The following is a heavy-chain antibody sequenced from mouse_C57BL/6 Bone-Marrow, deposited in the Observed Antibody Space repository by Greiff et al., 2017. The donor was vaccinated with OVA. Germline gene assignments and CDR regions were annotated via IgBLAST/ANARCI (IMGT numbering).Heavy chain of an antibody. CDR3: AREGYSNLAWFAY. CDR1: GYTFTDYY. CDR2: INPNNGGT. D-gene: IGHD2-5*01. J-gene: IGHJ3*01. V-gene: IGHV1-26*01. Sequence: EVQLQQSGPELVKPGASVKISCKASGYTFTDYYMNWVKQSHGKSLEWIGDINPNNGGTSYNQKFKGKATLTVDKSSSTAYMELRSLTSEDSAVYYCAREGYSNLAWFAYWGQGTLVTVS.